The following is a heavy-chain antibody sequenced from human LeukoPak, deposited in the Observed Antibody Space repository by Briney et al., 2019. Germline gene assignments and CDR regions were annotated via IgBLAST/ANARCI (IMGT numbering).Heavy chain of an antibody. V-gene: IGHV3-64D*06. CDR2: ISSNGGST. CDR1: GFTFSDYY. J-gene: IGHJ3*02. D-gene: IGHD3-22*01. CDR3: VRTSSGYSPI. Sequence: GGSLRLSCAASGFTFSDYYMSWIRQAPGKGLEYVSAISSNGGSTYYADSVKGRFTISRDNSKNTLYLQMSSLRAEDTAVFYCVRTSSGYSPIWGQGTMVTVSS.